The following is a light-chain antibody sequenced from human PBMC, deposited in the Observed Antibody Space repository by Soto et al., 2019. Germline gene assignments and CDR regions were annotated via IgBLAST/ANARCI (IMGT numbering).Light chain of an antibody. V-gene: IGKV3-20*01. CDR1: QSVSSDY. CDR2: GAS. Sequence: EIVLTQSPGTLSLSPGETATLSCRASQSVSSDYLAWYQQKPGQAPRLLISGASSRATGIPARFSGSGSGTDFTLTISRLETEDFAVYYCQQSGSSPLTFGGGTKVEIK. CDR3: QQSGSSPLT. J-gene: IGKJ4*01.